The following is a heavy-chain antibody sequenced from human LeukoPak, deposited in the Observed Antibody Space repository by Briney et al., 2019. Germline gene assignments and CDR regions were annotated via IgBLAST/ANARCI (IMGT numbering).Heavy chain of an antibody. CDR2: IYHSGST. D-gene: IGHD3-10*01. Sequence: SQTLSLTCAVSGGSISSGGYSWSWIRQPPGKGLEWIGYIYHSGSTYYNPSLKSRVTISVGRSKNQFSLKLSSVTAADTAEYYCARDPPGSGVNFDYWGQGTLVTVSS. CDR1: GGSISSGGYS. CDR3: ARDPPGSGVNFDY. J-gene: IGHJ4*02. V-gene: IGHV4-30-2*01.